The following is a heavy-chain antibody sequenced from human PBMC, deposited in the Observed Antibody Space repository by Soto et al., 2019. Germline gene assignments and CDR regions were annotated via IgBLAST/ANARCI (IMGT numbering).Heavy chain of an antibody. D-gene: IGHD4-17*01. CDR2: ILTAGDT. V-gene: IGHV3-13*01. CDR3: ARVFTYGDYVSAMEF. CDR1: GFTFSSYD. Sequence: GGSLRLSCVASGFTFSSYDMHWVRQAAGKGLEWVSSILTAGDTYYPGSVKGRFTISRENAKNSLYLHMSSLRVEDTAIYYCARVFTYGDYVSAMEFWGQGTTVTVSS. J-gene: IGHJ6*02.